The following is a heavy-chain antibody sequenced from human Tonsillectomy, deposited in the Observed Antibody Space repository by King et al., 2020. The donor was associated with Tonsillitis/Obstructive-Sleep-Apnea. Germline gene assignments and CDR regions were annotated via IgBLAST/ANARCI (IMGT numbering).Heavy chain of an antibody. CDR2: ISGDGGST. J-gene: IGHJ5*02. CDR1: GFTFDDYA. CDR3: AKCPYGDYEGGWFDP. D-gene: IGHD4-17*01. Sequence: VQLVESGGGVVQPGGSLRLSCAASGFTFDDYAMHWVRQAPGKGLEWVSLISGDGGSTYYADSVKGRFTISRDNSKNSLYMQMNSLRTEDTALYYCAKCPYGDYEGGWFDPWGQGTLVTVSS. V-gene: IGHV3-43*02.